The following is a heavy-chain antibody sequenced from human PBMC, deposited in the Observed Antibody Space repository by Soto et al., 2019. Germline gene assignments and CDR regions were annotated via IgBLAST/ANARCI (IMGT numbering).Heavy chain of an antibody. Sequence: HSQTLSLTCAISGDSVSSNSAAWNWIRQSPSRGLEWLGRTYYRSKWYNDYAVSVKSRITINPDTSKNQFSLQLNSVTPEDTAVYYCARSSIAAHVYYYYGMDVWGQGTTVTVSS. D-gene: IGHD6-6*01. CDR1: GDSVSSNSAA. CDR2: TYYRSKWYN. V-gene: IGHV6-1*01. J-gene: IGHJ6*02. CDR3: ARSSIAAHVYYYYGMDV.